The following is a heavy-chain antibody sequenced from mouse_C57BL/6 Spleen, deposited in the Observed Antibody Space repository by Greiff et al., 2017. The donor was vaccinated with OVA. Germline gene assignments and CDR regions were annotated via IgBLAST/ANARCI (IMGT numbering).Heavy chain of an antibody. J-gene: IGHJ2*01. CDR3: TRYYGSSYYYFDY. CDR1: GYTFTDYE. Sequence: VQLQQSGAELVRPGASVTLSCKASGYTFTDYEMHWVKQTPVHGLEWIGAIDPETGGTAYNQKFKGKAILTADKSSSTAYMELRSLTSEDSAVYYGTRYYGSSYYYFDYWGQGTTLTVSS. V-gene: IGHV1-15*01. CDR2: IDPETGGT. D-gene: IGHD1-1*01.